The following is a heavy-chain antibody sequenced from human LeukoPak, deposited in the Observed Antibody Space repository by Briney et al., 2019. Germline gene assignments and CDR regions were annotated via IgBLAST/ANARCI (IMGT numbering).Heavy chain of an antibody. V-gene: IGHV1-2*06. CDR2: INPNSGGT. CDR3: AREGSWVSPDY. CDR1: GYAFTSYD. Sequence: ASVKVSCKASGYAFTSYDINWVRQATGQGLEWMGRINPNSGGTNFAQKSQGRVTMTRDTSISTAYMELSRLRSDDTAVYYCAREGSWVSPDYWGQGTLVTVSS. D-gene: IGHD3-10*01. J-gene: IGHJ4*02.